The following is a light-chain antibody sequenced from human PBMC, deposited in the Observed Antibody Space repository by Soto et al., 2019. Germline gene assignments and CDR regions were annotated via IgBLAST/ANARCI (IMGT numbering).Light chain of an antibody. J-gene: IGKJ4*01. CDR2: SAS. Sequence: IQVTHSPSSLSASVGDRVTITCRASQGITSYLAWYQQRPGKAPGLLIYSASTLQSGVPSRFSGSGYGTDFSLTISNLQPEDFATYYCQQLYSHPLTFGGGTKVDIK. V-gene: IGKV1-9*01. CDR3: QQLYSHPLT. CDR1: QGITSY.